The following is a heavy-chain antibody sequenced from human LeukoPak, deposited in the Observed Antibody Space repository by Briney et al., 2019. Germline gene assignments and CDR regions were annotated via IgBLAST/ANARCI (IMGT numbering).Heavy chain of an antibody. J-gene: IGHJ6*02. CDR2: INHSGST. CDR3: AILGLKFGRMDV. V-gene: IGHV4-34*01. Sequence: NPSETLSLTCAVYGGSFSGYYWSWIRQPPGKGLEWIGEINHSGSTNYNPSLKSRVTISVDTSKNQFSLKLSSVTAADTAVYYCAILGLKFGRMDVWGQGTTVTVSS. D-gene: IGHD3-10*01. CDR1: GGSFSGYY.